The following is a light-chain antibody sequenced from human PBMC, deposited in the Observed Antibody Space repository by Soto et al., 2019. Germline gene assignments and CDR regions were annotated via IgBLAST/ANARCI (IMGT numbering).Light chain of an antibody. V-gene: IGKV3-20*01. CDR3: QLYGSSHMFS. J-gene: IGKJ2*01. CDR2: AAS. CDR1: QSISSSY. Sequence: EIVLTQSPGTLSLSPGEGATLSCRASQSISSSYLAWYQQKPGQAPRLLIYAASSRATGIPDRFSGSGSGTDFTLTLSRLEPEDFAVYYCQLYGSSHMFSFGQGTKLEIK.